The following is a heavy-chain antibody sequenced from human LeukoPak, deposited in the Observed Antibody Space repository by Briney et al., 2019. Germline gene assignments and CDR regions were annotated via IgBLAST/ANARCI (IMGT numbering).Heavy chain of an antibody. J-gene: IGHJ4*02. D-gene: IGHD6-19*01. CDR3: ARFRSGWYSLDY. Sequence: GGSLRLSCATSAFTFSSYAMYWVRQAPGKGLEWVSYISSSSSYTNYADSVKGRFTISRDNAKNSLYLQMNSLRAEDTAVYYCARFRSGWYSLDYWGQGTLVTVSS. V-gene: IGHV3-21*05. CDR1: AFTFSSYA. CDR2: ISSSSSYT.